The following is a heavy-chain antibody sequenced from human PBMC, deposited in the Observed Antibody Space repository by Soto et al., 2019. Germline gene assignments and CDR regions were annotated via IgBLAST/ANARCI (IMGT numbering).Heavy chain of an antibody. CDR1: GGSISGYY. Sequence: QVQLQESGPGLVKPSETLSLTCTVSGGSISGYYWGWIRQPPGKGLEWIGYIHYSGSTNYNPSLRSRVTILVDTPKNQFSLKVNSMTAADTAIYYCARGGVAARKGRWFDPWGQGTLVTVSS. V-gene: IGHV4-59*01. CDR2: IHYSGST. D-gene: IGHD6-25*01. J-gene: IGHJ5*02. CDR3: ARGGVAARKGRWFDP.